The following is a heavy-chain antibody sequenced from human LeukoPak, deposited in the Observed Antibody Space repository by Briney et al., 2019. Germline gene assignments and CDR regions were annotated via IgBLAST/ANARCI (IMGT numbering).Heavy chain of an antibody. V-gene: IGHV3-48*01. CDR2: IPTDSKNI. D-gene: IGHD1-1*01. CDR1: GFSFSTYA. Sequence: SGGSLRLSCAASGFSFSTYAISWVRQAPGKGLEDIAYIPTDSKNIWYADSVKGRFTISRDNAKNSLYLQMNSLRVEDTAVYYCASRSFVWYKENNWFDPWGQGALVTVSS. J-gene: IGHJ5*02. CDR3: ASRSFVWYKENNWFDP.